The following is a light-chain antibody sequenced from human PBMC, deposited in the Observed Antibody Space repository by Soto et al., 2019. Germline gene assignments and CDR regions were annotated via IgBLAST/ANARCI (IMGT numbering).Light chain of an antibody. Sequence: QSALTQPASVSGSPGQSITISCTGTSSDVGGYNYVAWHQQHPGKAPKVMIHDVSNRPSGVSSRFSGSKSGNTASLTISGLQAEDEADYYCSSYTSSQTLAFGGGTKLTVL. CDR3: SSYTSSQTLA. CDR1: SSDVGGYNY. J-gene: IGLJ2*01. V-gene: IGLV2-14*01. CDR2: DVS.